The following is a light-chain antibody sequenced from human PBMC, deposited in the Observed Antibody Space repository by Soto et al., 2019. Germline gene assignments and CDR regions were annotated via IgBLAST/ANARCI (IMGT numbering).Light chain of an antibody. CDR3: QQANGFPGT. Sequence: EIVLTQSPGTLSLSPGESATLSCRASQSVNSRFLAWYQHQPGQAHRLLIYAAYTRATGIPDRFSGSGSGTDFTLTISSLQPEDLATYFCQQANGFPGTFGGGTKVEIK. V-gene: IGKV3-20*01. CDR1: QSVNSRF. CDR2: AAY. J-gene: IGKJ4*01.